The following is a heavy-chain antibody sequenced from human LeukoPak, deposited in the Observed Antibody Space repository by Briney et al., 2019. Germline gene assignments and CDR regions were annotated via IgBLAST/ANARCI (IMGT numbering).Heavy chain of an antibody. Sequence: GGSLRLSCAASVFTFSSYSMNWVRQAPGKGLEWVSSISSSSSYIYYADSVKGRFTISRDNAKNSLYLQMNSLRAEDTAVYYCARHGGQWPFDYWGQGTLVTVSS. V-gene: IGHV3-21*01. CDR1: VFTFSSYS. CDR3: ARHGGQWPFDY. CDR2: ISSSSSYI. D-gene: IGHD6-19*01. J-gene: IGHJ4*02.